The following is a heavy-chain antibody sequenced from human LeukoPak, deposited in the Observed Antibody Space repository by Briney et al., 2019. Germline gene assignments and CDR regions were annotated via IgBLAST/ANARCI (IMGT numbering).Heavy chain of an antibody. J-gene: IGHJ4*02. CDR2: ISSSSSYI. Sequence: GGSLRLSCAASGFTFSSYSMKWVRQAPGKGLEWVSSISSSSSYIYYADSVKGRFTISRDNAKNSLYLQMNSLRAEDTAVYYCASRGYSYGPFDYWGQGTLVTVSS. CDR1: GFTFSSYS. D-gene: IGHD5-18*01. CDR3: ASRGYSYGPFDY. V-gene: IGHV3-21*01.